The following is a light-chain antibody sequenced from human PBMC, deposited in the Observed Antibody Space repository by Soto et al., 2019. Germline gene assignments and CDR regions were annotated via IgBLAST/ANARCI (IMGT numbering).Light chain of an antibody. CDR2: GAS. V-gene: IGKV3-20*01. CDR1: QSVSSSC. CDR3: QQYGSLFT. J-gene: IGKJ3*01. Sequence: EIVLTQSPGTLSLSPGERATLSCRASQSVSSSCLAWYQQKPGQAPRLLIYGASSRATGIPDRFSGSGSGTDFTLTISRLEPEDFAVYYCQQYGSLFTFGPGTKVDIK.